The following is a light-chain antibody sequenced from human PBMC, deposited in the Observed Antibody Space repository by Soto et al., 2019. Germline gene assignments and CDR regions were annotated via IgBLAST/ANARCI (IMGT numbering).Light chain of an antibody. J-gene: IGKJ3*01. Sequence: DIQMTQSPSTLSASVGDRVTITCRASQSISSWLAWYQQKPGKAPKRLIYKASSLESGVPSRFSGSGSGTEFTLTISSLQPDDFATYYCQQYNSYSPTFGPGTKVDIK. CDR3: QQYNSYSPT. V-gene: IGKV1-5*03. CDR2: KAS. CDR1: QSISSW.